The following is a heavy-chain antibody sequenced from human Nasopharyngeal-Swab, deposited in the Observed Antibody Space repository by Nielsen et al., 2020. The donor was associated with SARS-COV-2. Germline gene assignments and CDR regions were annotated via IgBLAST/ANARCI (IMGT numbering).Heavy chain of an antibody. CDR1: GYTFTSYY. CDR2: INPSVGST. CDR3: ARSLNIVVLVAAQDYYYYGMDV. V-gene: IGHV1-46*01. D-gene: IGHD2-15*01. Sequence: ASVKVSCKASGYTFTSYYMHWVRQAPGQGLEWMGIINPSVGSTSYAQKFQGRVTMTRDTSTSTVYMELSSLRSEDTAVYYCARSLNIVVLVAAQDYYYYGMDVWGQGTTVTVSS. J-gene: IGHJ6*02.